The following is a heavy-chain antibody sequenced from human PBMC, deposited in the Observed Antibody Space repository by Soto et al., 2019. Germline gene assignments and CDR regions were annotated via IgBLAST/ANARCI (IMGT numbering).Heavy chain of an antibody. Sequence: QLQLQESGPGLVKPSETLSLTCTVSGGSISSSSYYWGWIRQPPGKGLEWIGSNYYSGSTYYNPSLKSRVTISVDTSKNQFSLKLSFVTAADTAVYYCARFHSDYGSGSEFDYWGQGTLVTVSS. D-gene: IGHD3-10*01. CDR3: ARFHSDYGSGSEFDY. CDR1: GGSISSSSYY. V-gene: IGHV4-39*01. J-gene: IGHJ4*02. CDR2: NYYSGST.